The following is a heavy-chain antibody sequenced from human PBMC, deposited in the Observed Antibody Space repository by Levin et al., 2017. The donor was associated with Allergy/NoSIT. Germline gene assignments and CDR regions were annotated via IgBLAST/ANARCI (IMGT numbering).Heavy chain of an antibody. J-gene: IGHJ4*02. CDR3: TRVRRSWIDLDY. CDR1: GASISSGNW. Sequence: PGGSLRLSCAVSGASISSGNWWSWVRQPPGKGLEWIGEIYHSGITNYNPSLKSRVTISVDKSENEFSLKLTSVTAADTAVYYCTRVRRSWIDLDYWGQGTLVTVSS. V-gene: IGHV4-4*02. D-gene: IGHD2-15*01. CDR2: IYHSGIT.